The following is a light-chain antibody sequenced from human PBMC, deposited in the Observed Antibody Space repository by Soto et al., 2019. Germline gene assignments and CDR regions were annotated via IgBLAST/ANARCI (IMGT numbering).Light chain of an antibody. J-gene: IGLJ3*02. CDR3: ASLDVSLEAWV. V-gene: IGLV1-44*01. Sequence: QSVLIQPPSASGTPGQRVTISCSGSSSNIGSNTVNWFQQVPGMAPRLLIYNDSQRPSGVPDRFSGSRSGTSASLAISGLQSYDEADFYWASLDVSLEAWVFGGGTKLTVL. CDR2: NDS. CDR1: SSNIGSNT.